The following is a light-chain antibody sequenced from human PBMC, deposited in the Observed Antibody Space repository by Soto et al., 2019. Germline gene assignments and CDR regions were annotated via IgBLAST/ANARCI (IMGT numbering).Light chain of an antibody. V-gene: IGLV2-14*01. CDR1: SSDVGGYNY. J-gene: IGLJ1*01. Sequence: QSVLTQPGSVSGSPGQSITISCTGTSSDVGGYNYVSWYQQHPGKAPKLMIYEVSNRPSGVSNRFSGSKSDNTASLTISGLQAEDEADYYCSSYTSTSTLYVFGTGTKVTVL. CDR3: SSYTSTSTLYV. CDR2: EVS.